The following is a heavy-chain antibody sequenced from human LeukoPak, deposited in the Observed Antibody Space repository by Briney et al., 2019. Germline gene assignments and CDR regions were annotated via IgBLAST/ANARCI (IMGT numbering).Heavy chain of an antibody. D-gene: IGHD5-12*01. V-gene: IGHV3-73*01. Sequence: PGGSLRLSCAASGFIFSDSTIHWVRQASGKGLEWLGRIRTNTHNYATAYAASLKGRFTIFRDDSHNMAYLQLNSLETEDTALYYCSRRGGYDFDYWGQGTLVTVSS. J-gene: IGHJ4*02. CDR3: SRRGGYDFDY. CDR1: GFIFSDST. CDR2: IRTNTHNYAT.